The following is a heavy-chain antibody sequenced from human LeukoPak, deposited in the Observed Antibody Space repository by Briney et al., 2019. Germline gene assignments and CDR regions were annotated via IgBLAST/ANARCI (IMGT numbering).Heavy chain of an antibody. Sequence: ASVKVSCKASGGTFSSYAISWVRQAPGQGLEWMGRLIPILGITNYAQKFQGRVTITADKSTSTAYMGLGSLRSEDTAVYYCARDAVVVVDATQVWYFDLWGRGTLVTVSS. V-gene: IGHV1-69*04. CDR1: GGTFSSYA. CDR3: ARDAVVVVDATQVWYFDL. J-gene: IGHJ2*01. CDR2: LIPILGIT. D-gene: IGHD2-15*01.